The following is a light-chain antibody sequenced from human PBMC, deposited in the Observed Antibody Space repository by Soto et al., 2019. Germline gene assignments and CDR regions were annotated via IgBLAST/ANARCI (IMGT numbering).Light chain of an antibody. CDR1: QSISDT. CDR2: GAS. CDR3: QQYKNWPPIT. Sequence: EIVMTQPPATLSVSPGGRATLSCRASQSISDTLAWYQQKPGQAPRLXXYGASKRATGFPARFSGSVSGTDFTLTISSLQSEDFAVYYGQQYKNWPPITFGQGTRLEIK. V-gene: IGKV3-15*01. J-gene: IGKJ5*01.